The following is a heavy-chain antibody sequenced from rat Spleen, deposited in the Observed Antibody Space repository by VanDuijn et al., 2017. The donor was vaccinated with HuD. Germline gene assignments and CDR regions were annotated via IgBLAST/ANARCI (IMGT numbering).Heavy chain of an antibody. D-gene: IGHD1-2*01. V-gene: IGHV5-31*01. CDR1: GFTFNNYW. CDR2: ITNTGGST. Sequence: EVQLVETGGGLVQPGRSLKLSCVASGFTFNNYWMTWIRQAPGKGLEWVASITNTGGSTYYPDSVKGRFTISRDNAENTVYLQMNSLRSEDTATYYCAKGALAAMGDYFDYWGQGVMVTVSS. J-gene: IGHJ2*01. CDR3: AKGALAAMGDYFDY.